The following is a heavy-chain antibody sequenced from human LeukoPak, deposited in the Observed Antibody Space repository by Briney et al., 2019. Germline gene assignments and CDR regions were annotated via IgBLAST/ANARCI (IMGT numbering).Heavy chain of an antibody. V-gene: IGHV3-23*01. CDR3: AKSRGIYDNSGWRTFDY. J-gene: IGHJ4*02. CDR1: GFTFNIYT. D-gene: IGHD6-19*01. CDR2: ISDNGGST. Sequence: GFLRLSCAASGFTFNIYTMSWVRQAPGKGLEWVSIISDNGGSTYYADSVKGRFTISRDNSKNTLYLQMNSLRAEDTAKYYCAKSRGIYDNSGWRTFDYWGQGTLVTVSS.